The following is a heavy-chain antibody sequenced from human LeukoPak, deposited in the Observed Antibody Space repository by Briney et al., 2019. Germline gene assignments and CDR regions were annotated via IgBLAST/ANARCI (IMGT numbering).Heavy chain of an antibody. V-gene: IGHV6-1*01. CDR2: TYYRSKWYN. D-gene: IGHD2-2*01. CDR1: GDSVSSNSAA. Sequence: SQTLSLTCAISGDSVSSNSAAWNWIRQSPSRGLEWLGRTYYRSKWYNDYAVSVKSRITINPDTSKNQFSLQLNSVTPEDTAVYYCARSCRPQLGGGYYYMDVWGKGTTVTVSS. J-gene: IGHJ6*03. CDR3: ARSCRPQLGGGYYYMDV.